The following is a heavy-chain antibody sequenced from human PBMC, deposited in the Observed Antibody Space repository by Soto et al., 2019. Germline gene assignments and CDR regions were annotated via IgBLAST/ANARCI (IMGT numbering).Heavy chain of an antibody. Sequence: QLQLVESGGGGVQPGRSLRLSCAASGFTFGSYGMHWVRQAPGKGLEWVAVISNDGTNKYYEDCVKGRFTISRDNSKNTLYLQMDSLRVEDTAVYYCAKGAHDTPMDFILAYWGQGTLVTVTS. CDR3: AKGAHDTPMDFILAY. D-gene: IGHD5-18*01. J-gene: IGHJ4*02. CDR1: GFTFGSYG. V-gene: IGHV3-30*18. CDR2: ISNDGTNK.